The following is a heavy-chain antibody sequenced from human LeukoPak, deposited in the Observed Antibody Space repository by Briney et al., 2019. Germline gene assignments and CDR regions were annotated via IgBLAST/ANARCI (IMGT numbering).Heavy chain of an antibody. J-gene: IGHJ4*02. V-gene: IGHV4-39*01. Sequence: SETLSLTCTVSGGSISSSSYYWGWIRQPPGKGLEWIASINYSGSTYYNPSLKSRVTISVDTSENQFSLKLSSVTAADTAVYYCARYVVYGSGKYYFDYWGQGTLVTVSS. CDR3: ARYVVYGSGKYYFDY. CDR2: INYSGST. CDR1: GGSISSSSYY. D-gene: IGHD3-10*01.